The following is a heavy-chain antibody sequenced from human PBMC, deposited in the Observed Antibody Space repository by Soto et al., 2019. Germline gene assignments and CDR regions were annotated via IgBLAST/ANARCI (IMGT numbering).Heavy chain of an antibody. CDR3: AIERYSRANWFEP. J-gene: IGHJ5*02. V-gene: IGHV3-30-3*01. CDR1: GFTFSSYA. CDR2: ISYDGSNK. D-gene: IGHD4-4*01. Sequence: QVHLVESGGGVVQPGRSLRLSCAASGFTFSSYAMHLVRQAPGKGLEWVAVISYDGSNKYYADSVKGRFTISRDNAKNTLYLQMISMKAEDTAVYYCAIERYSRANWFEPWGQGTVVTVSS.